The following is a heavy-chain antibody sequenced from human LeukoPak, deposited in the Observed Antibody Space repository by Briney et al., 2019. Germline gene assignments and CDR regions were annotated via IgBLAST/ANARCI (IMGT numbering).Heavy chain of an antibody. Sequence: SETLSLTCAVYGGSFSGYYWSWIRQPPGKGLEWIGEINHSGSTNYNPSLKSRVTISVDTSKNQFSLKLSSVTATDTAVYYCARSGRYFDWLRQTNWFDLWGQGTLVSVSS. J-gene: IGHJ5*02. V-gene: IGHV4-34*01. CDR1: GGSFSGYY. D-gene: IGHD3-9*01. CDR2: INHSGST. CDR3: ARSGRYFDWLRQTNWFDL.